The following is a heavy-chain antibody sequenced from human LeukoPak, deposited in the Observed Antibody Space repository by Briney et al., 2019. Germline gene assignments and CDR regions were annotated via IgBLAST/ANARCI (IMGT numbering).Heavy chain of an antibody. CDR2: IIPIFGTA. J-gene: IGHJ4*02. D-gene: IGHD3-22*01. CDR1: GGTFSSYA. V-gene: IGHV1-69*13. CDR3: ARGLYYYDSSGYYPFDY. Sequence: SVKVSCKASGGTFSSYAISWVRQAPGQGLEWMGGIIPIFGTANYAQKFQGRVTITADESTSKAYMELSSLRSEDTAVYYCARGLYYYDSSGYYPFDYWGQGTLVTVSS.